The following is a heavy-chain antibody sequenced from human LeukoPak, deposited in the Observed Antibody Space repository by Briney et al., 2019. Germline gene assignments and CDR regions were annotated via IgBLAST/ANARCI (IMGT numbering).Heavy chain of an antibody. CDR2: IYSGGST. V-gene: IGHV3-66*01. J-gene: IGHJ4*02. CDR3: ARDGGYDSRTYYFDY. CDR1: GFTFSSYA. D-gene: IGHD3-22*01. Sequence: GGSLRLSCAASGFTFSSYAMSWVRQAPGKGLEWVSVIYSGGSTYYADSVKGRFTISRDNSKNTLYLQMNSLRAEDTAVYYCARDGGYDSRTYYFDYWGQGTLVTVSS.